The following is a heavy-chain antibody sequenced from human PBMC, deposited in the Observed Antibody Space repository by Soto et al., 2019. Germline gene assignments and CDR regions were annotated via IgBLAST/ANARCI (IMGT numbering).Heavy chain of an antibody. D-gene: IGHD2-15*01. Sequence: QVQLVESGGGVVQPGRSLRLSCAASGFTFSSYAMHWVRQAPGKGLEWVAVISYDGSNKYYADSVKGRFTLSRDNSKNKLYLQMNSLRAEDTAVYYCASDTVVTGPFDYWGQGTLVTVSS. CDR3: ASDTVVTGPFDY. CDR1: GFTFSSYA. CDR2: ISYDGSNK. J-gene: IGHJ4*02. V-gene: IGHV3-30-3*01.